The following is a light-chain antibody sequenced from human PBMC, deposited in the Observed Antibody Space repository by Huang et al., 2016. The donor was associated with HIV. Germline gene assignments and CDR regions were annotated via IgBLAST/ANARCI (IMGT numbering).Light chain of an antibody. CDR1: QRIATN. V-gene: IGKV3-15*01. CDR3: QQHNNWPPYT. Sequence: EIVLTQSPATLSVSPGERATLSCRASQRIATNLAWYQQKPGQAPRLLMYDASTRATGIPTRFSGSGSGTEFILTISSLQSEDFAVYYCQQHNNWPPYTFGQGTKLEI. J-gene: IGKJ2*01. CDR2: DAS.